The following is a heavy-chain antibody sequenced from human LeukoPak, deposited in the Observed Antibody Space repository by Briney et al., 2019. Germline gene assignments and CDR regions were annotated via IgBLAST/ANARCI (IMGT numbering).Heavy chain of an antibody. CDR2: MNPNSGNT. Sequence: ASVKVSCKASGYTFTSYDINWVRQATGQGLEWMGWMNPNSGNTGYAQKFQGRVTMTRNTSISTAYMELSSLRSEDTAVYYCARGGWGYCSSTSCYSHLVEYYFDYWGQGTLVTVPS. CDR1: GYTFTSYD. D-gene: IGHD2-2*01. V-gene: IGHV1-8*01. CDR3: ARGGWGYCSSTSCYSHLVEYYFDY. J-gene: IGHJ4*02.